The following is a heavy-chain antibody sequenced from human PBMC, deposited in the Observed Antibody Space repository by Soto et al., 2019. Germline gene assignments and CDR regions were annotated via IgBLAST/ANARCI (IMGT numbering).Heavy chain of an antibody. CDR3: ATGVFGGSGSYFHAFDI. CDR1: GYTLTELS. Sequence: WASVKVSCKVSGYTLTELSMHWVRQAPGKGLEWMGGFDPEDGETIYAQKFQGRVTMTEDTSTDTAYMELSSLRSEDTAVYYCATGVFGGSGSYFHAFDIWGHVTMFPVS. V-gene: IGHV1-24*01. D-gene: IGHD1-26*01. J-gene: IGHJ3*02. CDR2: FDPEDGET.